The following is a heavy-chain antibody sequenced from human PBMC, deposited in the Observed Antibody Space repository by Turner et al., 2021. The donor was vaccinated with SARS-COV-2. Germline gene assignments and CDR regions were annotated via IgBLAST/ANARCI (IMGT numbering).Heavy chain of an antibody. D-gene: IGHD6-13*01. Sequence: QDQLVQFGAEVKKPAPSVKVSCMVSAYTLSALSMHWVRQSPGKVLEWIGRFVLGVGETNYARKFQDRVTMNRGTTTDTAYMEMKSLRYEDTAVYYCATVRVRYSRPRYHYYMDVWGTGTTVTVSS. J-gene: IGHJ6*03. CDR3: ATVRVRYSRPRYHYYMDV. CDR2: FVLGVGET. V-gene: IGHV1-24*01. CDR1: AYTLSALS.